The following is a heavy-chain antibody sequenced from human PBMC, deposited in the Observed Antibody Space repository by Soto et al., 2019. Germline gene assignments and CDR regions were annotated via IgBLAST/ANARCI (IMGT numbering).Heavy chain of an antibody. Sequence: GASVKVSCKASGFTFTSSAVQWVRQARGQRLEWIGWIVVGSGNTNYAQKFQERVTITRDMSTSTAYMELSSLRSEDTAMYYCAADTFRSDYYYGMDVWGQGTTVTVPS. D-gene: IGHD3-16*01. CDR1: GFTFTSSA. CDR2: IVVGSGNT. J-gene: IGHJ6*02. CDR3: AADTFRSDYYYGMDV. V-gene: IGHV1-58*01.